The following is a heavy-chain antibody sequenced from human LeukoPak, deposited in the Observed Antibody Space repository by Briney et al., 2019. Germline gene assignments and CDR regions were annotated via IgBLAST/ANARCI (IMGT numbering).Heavy chain of an antibody. Sequence: ASVKVSCKASGYTLTSYGISWVRQAPGQGLEWMGWISAYNGNTNYAQKLQGRVTMTTDTSTSTAYMELRSLRSDDTAVYYCARGRRRGYSGYDFGYWGQGTLVTVSS. CDR2: ISAYNGNT. J-gene: IGHJ4*02. CDR3: ARGRRRGYSGYDFGY. D-gene: IGHD5-12*01. CDR1: GYTLTSYG. V-gene: IGHV1-18*01.